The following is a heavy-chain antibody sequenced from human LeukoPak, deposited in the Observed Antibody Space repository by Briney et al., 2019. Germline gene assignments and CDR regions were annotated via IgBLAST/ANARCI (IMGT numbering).Heavy chain of an antibody. CDR2: INHSGST. CDR1: GESFSGYY. CDR3: ARDGGSEDDY. D-gene: IGHD1-26*01. Sequence: SETLSLTCTVYGESFSGYYWSWIRQPPGKGLEWIGEINHSGSTNYNSSLKSRVTILLDTSKNQFSLNLSSVTAADTAVYYCARDGGSEDDYWGQGTLVTVSS. J-gene: IGHJ4*02. V-gene: IGHV4-34*01.